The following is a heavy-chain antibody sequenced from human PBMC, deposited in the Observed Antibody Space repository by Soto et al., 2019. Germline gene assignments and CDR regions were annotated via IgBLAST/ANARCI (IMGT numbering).Heavy chain of an antibody. D-gene: IGHD2-2*01. V-gene: IGHV1-18*01. CDR1: GYTYTSYG. Sequence: GALVTVACKASGYTYTSYGASWVRQATGQGLEWMGWISAYNGNTNYAQKLQGRVTMTTDTSTSTAYMELRSLRSDDTAVYYCARDFVVVPAASPPYNWFDPWGQGTLATVSS. CDR2: ISAYNGNT. CDR3: ARDFVVVPAASPPYNWFDP. J-gene: IGHJ5*02.